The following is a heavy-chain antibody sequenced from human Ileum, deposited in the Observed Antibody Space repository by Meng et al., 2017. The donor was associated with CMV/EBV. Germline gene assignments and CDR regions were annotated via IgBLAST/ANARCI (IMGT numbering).Heavy chain of an antibody. J-gene: IGHJ4*01. CDR3: AKCPSYVWGTYYFDY. D-gene: IGHD3-16*01. CDR2: IDGGGGGT. V-gene: IGHV3-23*01. CDR1: EFTFSHFA. Sequence: SEFTFSHFARSWVRQAPGKGLEWVSAIDGGGGGTYYADSVKGRFTISRDNSRNTLYLQMNNLRAEDTAVYYCAKCPSYVWGTYYFDYWGHGTLVTVSS.